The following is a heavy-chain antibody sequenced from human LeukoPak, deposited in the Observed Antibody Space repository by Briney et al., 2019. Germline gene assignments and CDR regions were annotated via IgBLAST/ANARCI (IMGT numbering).Heavy chain of an antibody. J-gene: IGHJ4*02. D-gene: IGHD3-22*01. Sequence: PGGSLRLSCAASGFSFSTYWMTWVRQAPGKGLECVANIKTDGSETYYLDFVKGRFTVSRDNAKNSLYLQMNSLRVEDTAVYFCTRDLNHDSSGWSQGTLVTVSS. CDR3: TRDLNHDSSG. CDR1: GFSFSTYW. CDR2: IKTDGSET. V-gene: IGHV3-7*01.